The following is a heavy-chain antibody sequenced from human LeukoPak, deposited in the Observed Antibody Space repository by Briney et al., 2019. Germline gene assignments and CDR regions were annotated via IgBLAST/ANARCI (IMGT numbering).Heavy chain of an antibody. J-gene: IGHJ4*02. CDR1: GFTFSDYS. V-gene: IGHV3-48*02. CDR3: AREAYWGPSGKGFDS. CDR2: ISGRSSTI. D-gene: IGHD7-27*01. Sequence: AGGSLRLSCAASGFTFSDYSMNWVRQAPGKGLERISYISGRSSTIYYADSVKGRFTISRDNARNSLYLQMNSLRDEDTAVYSCAREAYWGPSGKGFDSWGQGTLVIVSS.